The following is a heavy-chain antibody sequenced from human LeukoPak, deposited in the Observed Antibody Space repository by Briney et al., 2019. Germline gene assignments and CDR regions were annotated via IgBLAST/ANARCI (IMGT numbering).Heavy chain of an antibody. CDR1: GYTFIGHY. V-gene: IGHV1-2*07. D-gene: IGHD3-10*02. CDR2: INPKNGGA. Sequence: GASVKVSCKTSGYTFIGHYIHWVRQAPGQGLEWMGWINPKNGGANYAPRFRGRVTMTRDRSTSTVYMELTGLTSDDTAVYYCAELGITMIGGVWGKGTTVTISS. CDR3: AELGITMIGGV. J-gene: IGHJ6*04.